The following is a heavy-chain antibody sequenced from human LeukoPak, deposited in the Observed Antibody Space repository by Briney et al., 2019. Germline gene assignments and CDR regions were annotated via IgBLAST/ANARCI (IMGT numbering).Heavy chain of an antibody. CDR3: ARWTTCGGDCHVLDY. CDR2: IYHSGST. CDR1: GGSISSSNW. D-gene: IGHD2-21*02. V-gene: IGHV4-4*02. Sequence: SGTLSLTCAVSGGSISSSNWWSWVRQPPGKGLEWIGEIYHSGSTNYNPSLKSRVTISVDKSKNQFSLKLSSVTAADTAVYYCARWTTCGGDCHVLDYWGQGILVTVSS. J-gene: IGHJ4*02.